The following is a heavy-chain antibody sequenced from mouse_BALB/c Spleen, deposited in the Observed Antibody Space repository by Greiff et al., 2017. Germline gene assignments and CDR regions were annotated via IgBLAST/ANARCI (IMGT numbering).Heavy chain of an antibody. J-gene: IGHJ4*01. CDR3: ASDYDYVYAMDD. CDR2: IDPANGNT. V-gene: IGHV14-3*02. CDR1: GFNIKDTY. D-gene: IGHD2-4*01. Sequence: EVQLQESGAELVKPGASVKLSCTASGFNIKDTYMHWVKQRPEQGLEWIGRIDPANGNTKYDPKFQGKATITADTSSNTAYLQLSSLTSEDTAVYYCASDYDYVYAMDDWGQGTSVTVSS.